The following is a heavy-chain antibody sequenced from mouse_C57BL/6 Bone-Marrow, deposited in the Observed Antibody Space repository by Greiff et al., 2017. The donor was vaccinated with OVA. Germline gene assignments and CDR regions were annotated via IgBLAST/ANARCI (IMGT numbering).Heavy chain of an antibody. CDR1: GYTFTDYY. J-gene: IGHJ1*03. D-gene: IGHD1-1*01. V-gene: IGHV1-75*01. CDR3: ARCYGSSYRWWYFDV. CDR2: IFPGSGST. Sequence: VQLQQSGPELVKPGASVKISCKASGYTFTDYYINWVKQRPGQGLEWIGWIFPGSGSTYYNEKFKGKATLTVDKSSSTAYMLLSSLTSEDSAVYFCARCYGSSYRWWYFDVWGTGTTVTVSS.